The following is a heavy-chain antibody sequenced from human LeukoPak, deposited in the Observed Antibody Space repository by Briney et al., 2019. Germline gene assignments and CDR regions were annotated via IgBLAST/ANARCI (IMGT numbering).Heavy chain of an antibody. Sequence: GGSLRLSCAASGFTFSTYAMSWVRQAPGKGLEWVSGITGSGGSTYYADSVKGRFTISRDNSKNTLFLQMNSLSAEDTAVYYCAKGFSTHYEYWGQGTLVTVSS. CDR1: GFTFSTYA. D-gene: IGHD3-22*01. J-gene: IGHJ1*01. V-gene: IGHV3-23*01. CDR2: ITGSGGST. CDR3: AKGFSTHYEY.